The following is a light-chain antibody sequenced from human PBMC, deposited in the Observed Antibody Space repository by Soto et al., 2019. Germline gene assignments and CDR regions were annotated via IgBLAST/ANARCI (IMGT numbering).Light chain of an antibody. J-gene: IGLJ7*01. CDR2: RNN. CDR3: AACDDILSGPV. V-gene: IGLV1-47*03. CDR1: SSNIGSNY. Sequence: QSVLTQPPSASGTPGQRVTISCSGSSSNIGSNYVYWYQQLPGTAPKLLIYRNNQRPSGVPDRFSGSKSGTSASLAISGLWSEEAAYYYCAACDDILSGPVFGGGTQLTVL.